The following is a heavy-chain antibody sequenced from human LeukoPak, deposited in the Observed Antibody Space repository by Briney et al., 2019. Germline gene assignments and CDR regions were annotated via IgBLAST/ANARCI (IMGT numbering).Heavy chain of an antibody. V-gene: IGHV3-30*18. J-gene: IGHJ4*02. Sequence: GGSLRLSCAASGFTFSSYGMHWVRQAPGKGLEWVAVISYDGSNKYYADSVKGRFTISRDNSKNTLYLQMNSLRAEDTAVYYCAKPMGTGIQLWSYYFDYWGQGTLVTVSS. D-gene: IGHD5-18*01. CDR2: ISYDGSNK. CDR3: AKPMGTGIQLWSYYFDY. CDR1: GFTFSSYG.